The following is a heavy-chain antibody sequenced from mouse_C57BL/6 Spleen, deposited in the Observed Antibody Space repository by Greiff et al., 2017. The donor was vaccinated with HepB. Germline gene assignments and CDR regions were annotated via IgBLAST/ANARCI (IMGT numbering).Heavy chain of an antibody. J-gene: IGHJ2*01. Sequence: VQLQQSGAELVRPGASVTLSCKASGYTFTDYEMHWVKQTPVHGLEWIGAIDPETGGTAYNQKFKGKAILTADKSSSTAYMELRSLTSEDSAVYFCTRSNVAMSTRRVFDYWGQGTTLTVSS. V-gene: IGHV1-15*01. CDR3: TRSNVAMSTRRVFDY. CDR2: IDPETGGT. CDR1: GYTFTDYE. D-gene: IGHD2-4*01.